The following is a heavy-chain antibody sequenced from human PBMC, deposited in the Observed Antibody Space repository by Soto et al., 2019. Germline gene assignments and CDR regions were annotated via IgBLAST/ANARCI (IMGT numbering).Heavy chain of an antibody. J-gene: IGHJ2*01. CDR2: IYYSGST. D-gene: IGHD3-22*01. Sequence: PSETLSLTYTVSGGSISSGDYYWSWIRQPPGKGLEWIGYIYYSGSTYYNPSLKSRVTISVDTSKNQFSLKLSSVTAADTAVYYCARLYYYDSSGYYNGWYFDLWGRGTLVTVSS. V-gene: IGHV4-30-4*01. CDR1: GGSISSGDYY. CDR3: ARLYYYDSSGYYNGWYFDL.